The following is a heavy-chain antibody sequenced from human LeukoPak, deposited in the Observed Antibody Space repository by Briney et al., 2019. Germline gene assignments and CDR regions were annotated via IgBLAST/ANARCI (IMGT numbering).Heavy chain of an antibody. Sequence: SETLSLTCAVSGGSISSTNWWSWVRQPPGKGLEWIGEIYHSGSTNYNPSLRSRVTISVDKSKNHFSLQLSSVTAADTAVYYCARVLVIPVADPFDYWGRGTLVTVSS. CDR1: GGSISSTNW. J-gene: IGHJ4*02. V-gene: IGHV4-4*02. CDR3: ARVLVIPVADPFDY. D-gene: IGHD6-19*01. CDR2: IYHSGST.